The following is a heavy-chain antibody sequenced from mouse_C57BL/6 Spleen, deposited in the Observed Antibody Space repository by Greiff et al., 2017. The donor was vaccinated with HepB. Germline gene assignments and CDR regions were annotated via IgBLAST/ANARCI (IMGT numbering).Heavy chain of an antibody. CDR3: ARRDGSYGGFAY. V-gene: IGHV1-82*01. J-gene: IGHJ3*01. CDR2: IYPGDGDT. Sequence: QVHLKESGPELVKPGASVKISCKASGYAFSSSWMNWVKQRPGKGLEWIGRIYPGDGDTNYNGKFKGKATLTADKSSSTAYMQLSSLTSEDSAVYFCARRDGSYGGFAYWGQGTLVTVSA. CDR1: GYAFSSSW. D-gene: IGHD2-3*01.